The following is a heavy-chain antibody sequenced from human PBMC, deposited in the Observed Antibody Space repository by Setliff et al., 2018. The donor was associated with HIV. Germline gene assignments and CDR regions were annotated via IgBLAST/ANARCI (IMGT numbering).Heavy chain of an antibody. Sequence: SVKVSCKASGGTFSSYAISWVRQAPGQGLEWMGGIIPIFGTANYAQKFQGRVTITTDESTSTAYMELSSLRSEDTAVYYCARGSWSGSWSSNWFDPWGQGTLVTVSS. D-gene: IGHD6-13*01. CDR1: GGTFSSYA. CDR3: ARGSWSGSWSSNWFDP. CDR2: IIPIFGTA. J-gene: IGHJ5*02. V-gene: IGHV1-69*05.